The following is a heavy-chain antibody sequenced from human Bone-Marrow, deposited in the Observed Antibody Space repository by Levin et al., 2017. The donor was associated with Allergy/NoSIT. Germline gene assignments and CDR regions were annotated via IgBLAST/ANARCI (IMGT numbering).Heavy chain of an antibody. V-gene: IGHV4-31*03. CDR3: ARSQSGWFPGTQQWLDS. J-gene: IGHJ4*02. Sequence: SQTLSLTCTVSGDSINSGNYYWTWIRQHPGKGLEWIGYIYNSGTTYYNPSLESRVAISVDTSKKQFSLKLTSVTVADTAVYYCARSQSGWFPGTQQWLDSWGQGTLVTVSS. D-gene: IGHD6-19*01. CDR1: GDSINSGNYY. CDR2: IYNSGTT.